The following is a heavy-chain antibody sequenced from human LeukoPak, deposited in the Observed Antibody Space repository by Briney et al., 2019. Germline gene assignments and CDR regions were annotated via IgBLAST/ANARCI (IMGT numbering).Heavy chain of an antibody. D-gene: IGHD1-26*01. CDR1: GFSVNSDY. CDR2: ISSSSSYI. V-gene: IGHV3-21*01. J-gene: IGHJ4*02. CDR3: ARWGTYFDSDY. Sequence: GGSLRLSCAASGFSVNSDYMTWVRQAPGKGLEWVSSISSSSSYIYYADSVKGRFTISRDNANNSLYLQMSGLRAEDTAVYYCARWGTYFDSDYWGQGTLVIVSS.